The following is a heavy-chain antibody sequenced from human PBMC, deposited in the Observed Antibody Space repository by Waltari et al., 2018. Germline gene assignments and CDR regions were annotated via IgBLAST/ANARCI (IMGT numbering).Heavy chain of an antibody. D-gene: IGHD3-22*01. Sequence: QLQLQESGPALVKPSETLSLTCAVSGYSLSSGYSWGWIRQPPGKGLEWIGSIYHSGSTYYNPSLKSRVTISVDTSKNQFSLKLSSVTAADTAVYYCARQEGSGYPYYFDYWGQGTLVTVSS. CDR2: IYHSGST. CDR1: GYSLSSGYS. V-gene: IGHV4-38-2*01. J-gene: IGHJ4*02. CDR3: ARQEGSGYPYYFDY.